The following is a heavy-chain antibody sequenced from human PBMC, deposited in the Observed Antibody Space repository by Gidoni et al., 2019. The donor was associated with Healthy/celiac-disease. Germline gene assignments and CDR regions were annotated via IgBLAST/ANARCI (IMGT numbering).Heavy chain of an antibody. CDR3: ARVIGLPGIAEPAPFDY. J-gene: IGHJ4*02. CDR2: IIPIFGTA. D-gene: IGHD6-13*01. Sequence: QVQLVQSGAEVKKPGSSVKVSCKASGGTFSSYAISWVRQAPGQGLEWMGGIIPIFGTANYAQKFQGRVTITADESTSTAYMELSSLRSEDTAVYYCARVIGLPGIAEPAPFDYWGQGTLVTVSS. V-gene: IGHV1-69*01. CDR1: GGTFSSYA.